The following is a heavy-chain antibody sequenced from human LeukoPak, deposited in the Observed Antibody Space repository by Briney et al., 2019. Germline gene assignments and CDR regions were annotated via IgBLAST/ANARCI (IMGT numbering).Heavy chain of an antibody. CDR1: GFTFSSYG. Sequence: GGSLRLSCAASGFTFSSYGMHWVRQAPGKGLEWVAVISYDGSNKYYADSVKGRFTISRDNSKNTLYLQMNSLRAEDTAVYYCARHHGSIGRLSNWFDPWGQGTLVTVSS. CDR2: ISYDGSNK. CDR3: ARHHGSIGRLSNWFDP. J-gene: IGHJ5*02. V-gene: IGHV3-30*03. D-gene: IGHD1-1*01.